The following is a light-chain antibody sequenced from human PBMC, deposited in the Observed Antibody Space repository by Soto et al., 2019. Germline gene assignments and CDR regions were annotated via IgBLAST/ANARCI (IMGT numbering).Light chain of an antibody. V-gene: IGKV1-9*01. CDR3: QQYNSYSIT. CDR1: QGISSY. Sequence: IQLTQSPSSLPASVGDRVTIPCLASQGISSYLGWYQQKPGKAPNLLIYAASSLESGVPSRFSGSGSGTEFTLTISSLQPDDFATYYCQQYNSYSITFGQGTRLEIK. J-gene: IGKJ5*01. CDR2: AAS.